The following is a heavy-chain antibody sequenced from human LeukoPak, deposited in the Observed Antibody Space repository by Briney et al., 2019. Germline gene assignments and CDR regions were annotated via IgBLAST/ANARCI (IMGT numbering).Heavy chain of an antibody. Sequence: GGSLRLSCAASGFTFSSYWMHWVRQAPGKGLVWVSRINTDGSSTSYADSVKGRFTISRDNAKNTLYLHMNSLRAEDTAVYYCARVIDSSSYYSLGYWGQGTLVTVSS. V-gene: IGHV3-74*01. CDR3: ARVIDSSSYYSLGY. CDR1: GFTFSSYW. D-gene: IGHD3-22*01. CDR2: INTDGSST. J-gene: IGHJ4*02.